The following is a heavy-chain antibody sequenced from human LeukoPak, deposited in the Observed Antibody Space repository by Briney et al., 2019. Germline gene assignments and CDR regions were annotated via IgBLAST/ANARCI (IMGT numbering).Heavy chain of an antibody. CDR3: ARTRLVYYYGMDV. V-gene: IGHV4-31*03. CDR1: GGSISSGGYY. Sequence: SETLSLTCTVSGGSISSGGYYWSWIRQHPGKGLEWIGYIYYSGSTYYNPSLKSRVTISVDTSKNQFSLKLSSVTAADTAVYYCARTRLVYYYGMDVWGQGTTVTVSS. CDR2: IYYSGST. D-gene: IGHD6-13*01. J-gene: IGHJ6*02.